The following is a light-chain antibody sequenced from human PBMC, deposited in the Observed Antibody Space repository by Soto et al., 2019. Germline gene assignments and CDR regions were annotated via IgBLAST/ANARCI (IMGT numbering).Light chain of an antibody. CDR1: TSNIGSNT. CDR2: SND. V-gene: IGLV1-44*01. Sequence: QSVLTQPPSASGTPGQRVTISCSGSTSNIGSNTVNWYQRLPGAAPKLLIYSNDQRPSGVPDRFSASKSDTSASLAISGLQSEDEADYYCASWDDSLTGSWVFGGGTKL. CDR3: ASWDDSLTGSWV. J-gene: IGLJ3*02.